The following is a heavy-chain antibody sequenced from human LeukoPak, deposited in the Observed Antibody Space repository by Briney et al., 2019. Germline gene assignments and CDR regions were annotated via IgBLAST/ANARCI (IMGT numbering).Heavy chain of an antibody. J-gene: IGHJ4*02. D-gene: IGHD3-16*01. CDR3: ARGGRDFDY. CDR1: GFTFSSYW. Sequence: GGSLRLSCPASGFTFSSYWMSWVRQAPGKGLEWVANIKQDGSEKYYVDSVKGRFTISRDNAKDSLPLQMNSLRAEDTAVYYCARGGRDFDYWGQGTLVTVSS. V-gene: IGHV3-7*01. CDR2: IKQDGSEK.